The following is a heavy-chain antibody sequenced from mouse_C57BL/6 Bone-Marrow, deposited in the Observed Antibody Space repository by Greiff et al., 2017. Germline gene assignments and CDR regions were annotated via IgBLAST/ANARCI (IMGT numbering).Heavy chain of an antibody. CDR3: ARQLSAWFAY. D-gene: IGHD3-2*02. CDR1: GFNIKDDY. CDR2: IDPENGDT. V-gene: IGHV14-4*01. J-gene: IGHJ3*01. Sequence: EVKLMESGAELVRPGASVKLSCTASGFNIKDDYMHWVKQRPEQDLEWIGWIDPENGDTEYASKFPGKATRTADTSSNTAYLQLSSLTSEDTAVYYCARQLSAWFAYWGQGTLVTVSA.